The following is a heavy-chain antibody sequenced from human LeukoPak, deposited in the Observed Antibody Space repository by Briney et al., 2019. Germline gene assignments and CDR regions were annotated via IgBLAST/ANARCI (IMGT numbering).Heavy chain of an antibody. J-gene: IGHJ4*02. Sequence: GESLKISCKGSGYNFTNYCIGWVRQTPGKGLEWMGIIYPGDSDTRYSSSFQGQVTISADKSISTAYLQWSSLKASDTAMYYCARHGGGYGSSHSDYWGQGTLVTVSS. D-gene: IGHD6-6*01. CDR2: IYPGDSDT. V-gene: IGHV5-51*01. CDR3: ARHGGGYGSSHSDY. CDR1: GYNFTNYC.